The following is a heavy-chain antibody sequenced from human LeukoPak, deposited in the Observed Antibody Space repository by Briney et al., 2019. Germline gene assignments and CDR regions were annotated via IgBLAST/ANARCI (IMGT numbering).Heavy chain of an antibody. D-gene: IGHD2-2*01. CDR2: INPSGGSP. V-gene: IGHV1-46*01. CDR3: ARGGQVAPQPGNWFDP. Sequence: GASVKVSCKAYVYTFISNYLNWVRQAPGQGLEWVGIINPSGGSPSYAQKFQGRVTMTRDMSTSTVYTTLSSLKSEDTAVYYCARGGQVAPQPGNWFDPWGQGTLVTVSS. J-gene: IGHJ5*02. CDR1: VYTFISNY.